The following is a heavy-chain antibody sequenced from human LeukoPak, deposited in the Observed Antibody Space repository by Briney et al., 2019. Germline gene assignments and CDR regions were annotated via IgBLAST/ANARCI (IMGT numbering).Heavy chain of an antibody. CDR3: ARSPGDILTGYLDY. CDR2: INHSGST. D-gene: IGHD3-9*01. V-gene: IGHV4-34*01. J-gene: IGHJ4*02. Sequence: KPSETLSLTCAVYGGSFSGYYWSWIRQPPGKGLEWIGEINHSGSTNYNPSLKSRVTISVDTSKNQFSLKLSSVTAADTAVYYCARSPGDILTGYLDYWGQGTLVTVSS. CDR1: GGSFSGYY.